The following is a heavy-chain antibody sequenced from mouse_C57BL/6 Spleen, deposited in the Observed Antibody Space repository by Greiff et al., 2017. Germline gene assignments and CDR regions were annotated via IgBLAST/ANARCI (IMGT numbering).Heavy chain of an antibody. CDR2: INPNNGGT. CDR1: GYTFTDYY. D-gene: IGHD2-1*01. CDR3: ARGDLYYGNYGFAY. J-gene: IGHJ3*01. Sequence: VQLQQSGPELVKPGASVKISCKASGYTFTDYYMNWVKQSHGKSLEWIGDINPNNGGTSYNQKFKGKATLTVDKSSSTAYMELRSLTSEDSAVYYCARGDLYYGNYGFAYWGQGTLVTVSA. V-gene: IGHV1-26*01.